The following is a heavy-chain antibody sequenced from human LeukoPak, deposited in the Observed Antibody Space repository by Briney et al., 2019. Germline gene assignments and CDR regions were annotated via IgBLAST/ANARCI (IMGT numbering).Heavy chain of an antibody. D-gene: IGHD5-18*01. J-gene: IGHJ6*03. CDR2: INPSGGST. Sequence: ASVKVSCKASGYTFISYYMHWVRQAPGQGLEWMGIINPSGGSTSYAQKFQGRVTMTRHVSTSTVYMELSSLRSEDTAVYYCARGTWIQLWFYYYYYMDVWGKGTTVTVSS. CDR3: ARGTWIQLWFYYYYYMDV. CDR1: GYTFISYY. V-gene: IGHV1-46*01.